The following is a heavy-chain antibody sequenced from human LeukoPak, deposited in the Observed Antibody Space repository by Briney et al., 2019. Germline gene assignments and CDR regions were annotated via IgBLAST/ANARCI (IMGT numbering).Heavy chain of an antibody. V-gene: IGHV4-59*01. CDR1: GGSISSYY. J-gene: IGHJ2*01. D-gene: IGHD1-1*01. CDR2: ISYSGGT. Sequence: SETLSLTCTVSGGSISSYYWSWIRQPPGKGLEWIGYISYSGGTKYNPSLQSRVSISVDTSRNQFSLNLRSVTAADTAVYYCARDPLGTTGGSYWYFDLWGRGTLVTV. CDR3: ARDPLGTTGGSYWYFDL.